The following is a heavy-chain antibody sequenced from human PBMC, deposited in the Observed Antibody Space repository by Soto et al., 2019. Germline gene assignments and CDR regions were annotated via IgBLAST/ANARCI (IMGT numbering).Heavy chain of an antibody. V-gene: IGHV4-34*01. Sequence: SETLSLTCAVYGGYFRCYYLSWIRQPPGKGLEWIGEINHSGSTNYNPSLKSRVTISVDTSKNQFSLKLSSVTAADTAVYYCARGLPHYDFWSGYYAFYYYYYMDVWGKGTTVTVSS. CDR2: INHSGST. J-gene: IGHJ6*03. CDR3: ARGLPHYDFWSGYYAFYYYYYMDV. CDR1: GGYFRCYY. D-gene: IGHD3-3*01.